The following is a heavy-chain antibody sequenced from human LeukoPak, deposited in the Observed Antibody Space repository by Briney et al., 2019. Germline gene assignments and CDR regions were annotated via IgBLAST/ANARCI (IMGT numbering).Heavy chain of an antibody. D-gene: IGHD2-8*01. CDR2: IYTSGST. V-gene: IGHV4-61*09. Sequence: SETLYLTCTVSGGSISSGSYYWNWIRQPAGKGLEWIGHIYTSGSTNYNSSLKSRVTMSVDTSKNQFSVKLNSVIAADTAMYYCARGVYLGNGYYFDYWGQGTLVTVSS. J-gene: IGHJ4*02. CDR1: GGSISSGSYY. CDR3: ARGVYLGNGYYFDY.